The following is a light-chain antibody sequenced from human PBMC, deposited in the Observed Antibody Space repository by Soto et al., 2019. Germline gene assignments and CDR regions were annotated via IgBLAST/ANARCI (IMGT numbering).Light chain of an antibody. CDR2: WAS. CDR3: QKYFGSHPRT. Sequence: DIVMTQSPDSLAVSLGERANINCKSSQSVLYSSNNKNYLAWYQQKPGQPPKLLISWASTRESGVPDRFSGSGSGTDFTQTISSLQAEDVAVYYWQKYFGSHPRTFGQGTKVEIK. J-gene: IGKJ1*01. CDR1: QSVLYSSNNKNY. V-gene: IGKV4-1*01.